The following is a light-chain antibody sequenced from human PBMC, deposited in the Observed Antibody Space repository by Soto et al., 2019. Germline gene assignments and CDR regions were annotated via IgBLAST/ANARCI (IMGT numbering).Light chain of an antibody. CDR1: NSNIGNNY. CDR2: ENN. V-gene: IGLV1-51*02. J-gene: IGLJ7*01. CDR3: GTWDSGLSAVV. Sequence: QSVLTQPPSVSAAPGQNVTISCSGRNSNIGNNYVSWYQNLPGTPPKLLIYENNRRPSGIPVQFSGSKSDTSATLGITGLQPGDEAHYSCGTWDSGLSAVVFGGGTQPTVL.